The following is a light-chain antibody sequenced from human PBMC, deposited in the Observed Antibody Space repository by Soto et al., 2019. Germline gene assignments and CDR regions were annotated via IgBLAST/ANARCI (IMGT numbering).Light chain of an antibody. CDR1: QSVSSSY. J-gene: IGKJ2*01. Sequence: EIVLTQSPGTLSLSPGERATRSCRASQSVSSSYLAWYQQKPGQAPRLLIYGASSRATGIPDRFSGSGSGTDFTLTISRLEPEDFAVYYCQQYGSSPPPNPSYTFGQGTKVDIK. CDR2: GAS. V-gene: IGKV3-20*01. CDR3: QQYGSSPPPNPSYT.